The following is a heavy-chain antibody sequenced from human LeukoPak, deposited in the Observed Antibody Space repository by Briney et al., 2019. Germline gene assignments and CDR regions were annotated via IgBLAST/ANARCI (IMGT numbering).Heavy chain of an antibody. CDR1: GFIVSSNY. CDR2: ISGSGGST. Sequence: GGSLRLPCAASGFIVSSNYMSWVRQAPGKGLEWVSAISGSGGSTYYADSVKGRFTISRDNSKNTLYLQMNSLRAEDTAVYYCAKGDIVLMVYAIPTYYFDYWGQGTLVTVSS. CDR3: AKGDIVLMVYAIPTYYFDY. J-gene: IGHJ4*02. V-gene: IGHV3-23*01. D-gene: IGHD2-8*01.